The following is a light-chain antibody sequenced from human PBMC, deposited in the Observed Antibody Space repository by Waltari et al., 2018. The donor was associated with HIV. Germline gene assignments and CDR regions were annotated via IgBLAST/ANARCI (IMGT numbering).Light chain of an antibody. Sequence: QSALTQPPSASGSPGQSVTISCTGTSSDVEGYNSVSWYQQLPGKAPKLMIFEVNKRPSGVPVRLAGSQGGNTASLTGSGLQPEDAADYYCSSHAGSKLFGVIGGGTKLTV. CDR3: SSHAGSKLFGV. CDR2: EVN. V-gene: IGLV2-8*01. J-gene: IGLJ2*01. CDR1: SSDVEGYNS.